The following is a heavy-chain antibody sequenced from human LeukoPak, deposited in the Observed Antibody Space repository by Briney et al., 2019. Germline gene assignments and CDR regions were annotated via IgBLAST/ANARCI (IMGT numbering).Heavy chain of an antibody. CDR2: IRYDGSNK. Sequence: GGSLRLSCAASGFTFSSYGMHWARQAPGKGLEWVAFIRYDGSNKYYADSVKGRFTISRDNSKNTLYLQMNSLRAEDTAVYYCAKVHPPKTRSYYFDYWGQGTLVTVSS. J-gene: IGHJ4*02. CDR3: AKVHPPKTRSYYFDY. CDR1: GFTFSSYG. V-gene: IGHV3-30*02. D-gene: IGHD3-16*02.